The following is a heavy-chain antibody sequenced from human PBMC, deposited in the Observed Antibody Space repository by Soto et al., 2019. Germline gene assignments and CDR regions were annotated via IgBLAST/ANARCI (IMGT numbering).Heavy chain of an antibody. D-gene: IGHD3-22*01. CDR2: IYHSGGT. CDR3: ARGSVDTVDSSGFYDY. V-gene: IGHV4-34*01. Sequence: SETLSLTCAVYGGSFSAYYWSWIRQPPGKGLEWIGEIYHSGGTSYNPSLKRRVTISVDTSKSQFSLMLTSVTAADRAVYYCARGSVDTVDSSGFYDYWGQGTPVTVSS. J-gene: IGHJ4*02. CDR1: GGSFSAYY.